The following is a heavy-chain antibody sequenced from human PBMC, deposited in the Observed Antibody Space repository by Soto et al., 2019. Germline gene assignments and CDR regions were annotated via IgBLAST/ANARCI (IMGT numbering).Heavy chain of an antibody. D-gene: IGHD1-26*01. V-gene: IGHV3-21*06. CDR3: TRDQGGSYDSWFDP. J-gene: IGHJ5*02. CDR2: ISSGGVYI. Sequence: ESGGGLVNPGGSLRLSCSFTFSMYSMNWVRQAPGKGLEWVASISSGGVYIKYADSVKGRFTISRDNARNSVSLQMNSLTVEDTALYYCTRDQGGSYDSWFDPWGQGTQVIVSS. CDR1: FTFSMYS.